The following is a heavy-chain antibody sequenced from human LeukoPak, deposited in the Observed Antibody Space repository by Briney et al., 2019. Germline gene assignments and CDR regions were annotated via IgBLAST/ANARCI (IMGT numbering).Heavy chain of an antibody. J-gene: IGHJ4*02. Sequence: PSGTLSLTCAVSGGSISSSNWWSWVRQPPGKGLEWIGEIYHSGNTNYNPSLKSRVTISVDKSKNQISLQLTSVTGADTAVYYCAGERGEEYSSGWYKTNFFYNWGQGIRVTVSS. CDR2: IYHSGNT. D-gene: IGHD6-19*01. V-gene: IGHV4-4*02. CDR3: AGERGEEYSSGWYKTNFFYN. CDR1: GGSISSSNW.